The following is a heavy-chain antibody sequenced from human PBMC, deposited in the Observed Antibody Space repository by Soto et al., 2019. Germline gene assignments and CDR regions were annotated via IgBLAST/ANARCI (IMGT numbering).Heavy chain of an antibody. Sequence: ASVKVSCKASGYTFTSYAMHWVRRAPGQRLEWMGWINAGNGNTKYSQKFQGRVTITRDTSASTAYMELSSLRSEDTAVYYCARVGVTMIVPGWGMDVWGQGTTVTVSS. J-gene: IGHJ6*02. CDR3: ARVGVTMIVPGWGMDV. V-gene: IGHV1-3*01. CDR1: GYTFTSYA. CDR2: INAGNGNT. D-gene: IGHD3-22*01.